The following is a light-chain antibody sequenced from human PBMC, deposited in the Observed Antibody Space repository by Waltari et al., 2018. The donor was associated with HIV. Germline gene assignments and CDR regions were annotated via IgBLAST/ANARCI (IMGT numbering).Light chain of an antibody. Sequence: QSVLTQPPSASGTPGQRVTISSSGSSSNIGNNYVYWYHQLTGTAPKLLIYRSNQRPSGGPDRFSGSNSGTSASLAISGRRSENEADYYCAAWDDSLSGPVFGGGTKLTVL. CDR3: AAWDDSLSGPV. J-gene: IGLJ3*02. CDR1: SSNIGNNY. CDR2: RSN. V-gene: IGLV1-47*01.